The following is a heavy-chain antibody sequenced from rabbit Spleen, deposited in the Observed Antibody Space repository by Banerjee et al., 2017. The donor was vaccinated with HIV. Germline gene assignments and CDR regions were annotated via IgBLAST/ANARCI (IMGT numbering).Heavy chain of an antibody. V-gene: IGHV1S45*01. CDR2: IDVRSGGT. Sequence: QQQLEESGGGLVKPGGTLTLTCKASGVSFTGDSFSGDSYMCWVRQAPGKGLEWIACIDVRSGGTYYATWAKGRFIISKTSSTTVTLQMTSLTVADTATYFCARHIGGVGSRLWGPGTLVTVS. CDR3: ARHIGGVGSRL. D-gene: IGHD3-1*01. J-gene: IGHJ4*01. CDR1: GVSFTGDSF.